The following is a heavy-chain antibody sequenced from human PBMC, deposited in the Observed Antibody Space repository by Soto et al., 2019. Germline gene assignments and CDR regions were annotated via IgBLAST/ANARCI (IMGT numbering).Heavy chain of an antibody. D-gene: IGHD3-9*01. CDR3: ARDPTGYYSDY. V-gene: IGHV4-31*03. Sequence: QVQLQESGPGLVKPSQTLSLTCTVSGGSISSGGYYWSWIRQHPGKGLEWIGYIYYSGSTYYNSSLKSRVIITVDTSKTQFSLKLSSVTAADTAVYSCARDPTGYYSDYWGQGILVTVSS. J-gene: IGHJ4*02. CDR1: GGSISSGGYY. CDR2: IYYSGST.